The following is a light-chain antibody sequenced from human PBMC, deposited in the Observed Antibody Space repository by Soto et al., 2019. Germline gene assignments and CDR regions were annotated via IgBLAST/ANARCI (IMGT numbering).Light chain of an antibody. Sequence: EIVLTQSPATLSWSPGERATLSCRASQSVSSYLAWYQQKPGQAPRLLIYDASNRATGIPARFSGSGSGTDFTLTISSLEPEDVAVYYCHQRSNWPSTFGGGNKVEIK. CDR1: QSVSSY. CDR3: HQRSNWPST. J-gene: IGKJ4*01. CDR2: DAS. V-gene: IGKV3-11*01.